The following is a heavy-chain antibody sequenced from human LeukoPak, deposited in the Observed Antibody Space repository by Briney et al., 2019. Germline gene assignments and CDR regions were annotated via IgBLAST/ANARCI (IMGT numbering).Heavy chain of an antibody. V-gene: IGHV3-7*01. Sequence: PGGSLRLSCAASGFTFSNSWMSWVRQAPGKRLEWVAEINLDGSGRYYVDSVRGRFTISRDNAKNSVFLQLNSLRAEDTAVYYCARDARIAVAGSSPASSDYWGQGTLVTVSA. CDR3: ARDARIAVAGSSPASSDY. CDR1: GFTFSNSW. CDR2: INLDGSGR. J-gene: IGHJ4*02. D-gene: IGHD6-19*01.